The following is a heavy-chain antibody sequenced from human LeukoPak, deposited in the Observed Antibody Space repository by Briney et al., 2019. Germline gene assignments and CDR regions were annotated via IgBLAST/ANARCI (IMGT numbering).Heavy chain of an antibody. V-gene: IGHV1-18*01. D-gene: IGHD2-2*02. J-gene: IGHJ4*02. CDR3: ARAAIEMAPTAPDY. Sequence: APVKVSLKGSGYTFTSYGIRWGRKAPGQGLEWVGRISAYNGNTNYAQKLQGRVTMTTDTSTSTAYMELRSLRSDDTAVYYCARAAIEMAPTAPDYWGQGTLVTVSS. CDR2: ISAYNGNT. CDR1: GYTFTSYG.